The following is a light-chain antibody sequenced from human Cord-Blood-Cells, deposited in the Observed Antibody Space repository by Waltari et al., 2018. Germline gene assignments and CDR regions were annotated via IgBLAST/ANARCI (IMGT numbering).Light chain of an antibody. CDR2: YDS. CDR3: QVWDSSSDHHV. V-gene: IGLV3-21*04. J-gene: IGLJ1*01. Sequence: SYVLTQPPSVSVATGQTARITCGGTNIGSKSGHWYQQKPGQAPVLVIYYDSDRPSGIPERFSGSNSGNTATLTISRVEAGDEADYYCQVWDSSSDHHVFGTGTKVTVL. CDR1: NIGSKS.